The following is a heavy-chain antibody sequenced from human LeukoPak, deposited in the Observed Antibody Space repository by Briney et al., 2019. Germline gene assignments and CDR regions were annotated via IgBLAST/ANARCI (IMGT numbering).Heavy chain of an antibody. CDR3: ASTIYYDFWSGYYTAYYYYMDV. Sequence: VKVSCKAPRGTFSSYANSWVRQAPGQGLEWMGGIIPIFGTANYAQQFQGRVTITADESTSTDYMGLSSLRSEDTAVYYCASTIYYDFWSGYYTAYYYYMDVWGKGTTVTVSS. CDR1: RGTFSSYA. CDR2: IIPIFGTA. V-gene: IGHV1-69*01. J-gene: IGHJ6*03. D-gene: IGHD3-3*01.